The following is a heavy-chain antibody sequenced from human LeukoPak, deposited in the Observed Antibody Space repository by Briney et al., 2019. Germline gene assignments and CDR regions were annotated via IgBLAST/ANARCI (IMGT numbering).Heavy chain of an antibody. J-gene: IGHJ5*02. CDR1: GYTFTSYY. CDR2: INPSGGST. CDR3: ARDMAQIVVVITKNWFDP. D-gene: IGHD3-22*01. Sequence: ASVKVSCKASGYTFTSYYMHWVRQAPGQGLEWMGIINPSGGSTSYAQKFQGRVTMTRDTSTSTVYMELSSLRSEDTAVYYSARDMAQIVVVITKNWFDPWGQGTLVTVSS. V-gene: IGHV1-46*01.